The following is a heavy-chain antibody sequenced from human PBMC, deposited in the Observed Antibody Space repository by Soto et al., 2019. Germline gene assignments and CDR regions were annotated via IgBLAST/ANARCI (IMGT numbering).Heavy chain of an antibody. J-gene: IGHJ3*02. V-gene: IGHV5-51*01. CDR1: AYSFTSYW. CDR2: IYPGDSDT. D-gene: IGHD1-26*01. Sequence: PGESLSLSCKGAAYSFTSYWTGWVPQMPGKGLEWMGIIYPGDSDTRYSPSFQGQVTISADKSISTAYLQWSSLKTSDTSMYYCAKHGPSYNAFDIWGQGTMVTVSS. CDR3: AKHGPSYNAFDI.